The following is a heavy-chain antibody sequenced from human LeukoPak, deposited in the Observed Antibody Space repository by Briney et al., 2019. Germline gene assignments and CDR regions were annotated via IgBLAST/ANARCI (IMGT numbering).Heavy chain of an antibody. J-gene: IGHJ4*02. CDR3: AKDLGTIHRWFPLDY. CDR1: GFTFSIYE. CDR2: ISTGGSTI. D-gene: IGHD5-18*01. Sequence: PGGSLRLSCAASGFTFSIYEMNWVRQAPGKGLEWVSYISTGGSTIYYADSVKGRFTISRDNAKNSLYLQMNSLRAEDTAVYYCAKDLGTIHRWFPLDYWGQGTLVTVSS. V-gene: IGHV3-48*03.